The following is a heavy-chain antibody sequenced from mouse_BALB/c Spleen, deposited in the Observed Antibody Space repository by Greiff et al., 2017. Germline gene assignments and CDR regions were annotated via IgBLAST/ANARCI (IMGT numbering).Heavy chain of an antibody. CDR3: AYDGYGYYAMDY. Sequence: VQLQQSGAELVKPGASVKLSCTASGFNIKDTYMHWVKQRPEQGLEWIGRIDPANGNTKYDPKFQGKATITADTSSNTAYLQLSSLTSEDTAVYYCAYDGYGYYAMDYWGQGTTLTVSS. CDR1: GFNIKDTY. V-gene: IGHV14-3*02. CDR2: IDPANGNT. J-gene: IGHJ4*01. D-gene: IGHD2-3*01.